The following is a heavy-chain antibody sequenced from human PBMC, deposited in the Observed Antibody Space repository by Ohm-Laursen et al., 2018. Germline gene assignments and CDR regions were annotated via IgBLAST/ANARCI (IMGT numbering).Heavy chain of an antibody. Sequence: SLRLSCAASGFTVSSNYMSWVRQAPGKGLEWVSVIYSGGSTYYADSVKGRFTISRDNSKNTLDLQMNNLRDEDTAVYYCTRVAGYKRHFDYWGQGTLVTVSS. J-gene: IGHJ4*02. V-gene: IGHV3-53*01. CDR1: GFTVSSNY. CDR2: IYSGGST. CDR3: TRVAGYKRHFDY. D-gene: IGHD5-24*01.